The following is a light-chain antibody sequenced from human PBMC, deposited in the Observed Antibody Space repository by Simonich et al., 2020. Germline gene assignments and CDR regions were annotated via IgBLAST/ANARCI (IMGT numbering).Light chain of an antibody. CDR2: STI. J-gene: IGLJ3*02. CDR3: LLYYGGTQPWV. Sequence: QTVVTQEPSLTVSPGGTVTLTCSSSTGAVTSGYYPNWFQQKPGQAPRALIYSTINKHYWTPDLCAGSLLGGKAALTLSGVQPEDEAEYYCLLYYGGTQPWVFGGGTKLTVL. V-gene: IGLV7-43*01. CDR1: TGAVTSGYY.